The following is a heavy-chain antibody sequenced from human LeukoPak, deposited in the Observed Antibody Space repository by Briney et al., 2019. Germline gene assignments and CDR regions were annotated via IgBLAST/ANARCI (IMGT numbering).Heavy chain of an antibody. CDR3: ARPLKDY. CDR2: ISYDGSNK. CDR1: GFTFSSYA. J-gene: IGHJ4*02. V-gene: IGHV3-30*04. Sequence: PGRSLRLSCAASGFTFSSYAMHWVRQAPGKGLEWVAVISYDGSNKYYADSVKGRFTISRDNSKNTLYLQMNSLRAEDTVVYYCARPLKDYWGQGTLVTVSS.